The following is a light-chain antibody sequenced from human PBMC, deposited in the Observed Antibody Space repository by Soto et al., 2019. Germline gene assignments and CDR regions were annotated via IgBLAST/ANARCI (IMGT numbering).Light chain of an antibody. Sequence: QSVLTQPASVSGSPGQSITISCTGTSSDVGGYNYVSWYQQRPGKAPKLMIYEVSNRPSGVSNRFSGSKSDNTASLTISGLQAEDEADYYCSSFTSTSSVVFGGGTKLTVL. CDR1: SSDVGGYNY. J-gene: IGLJ2*01. CDR3: SSFTSTSSVV. CDR2: EVS. V-gene: IGLV2-14*01.